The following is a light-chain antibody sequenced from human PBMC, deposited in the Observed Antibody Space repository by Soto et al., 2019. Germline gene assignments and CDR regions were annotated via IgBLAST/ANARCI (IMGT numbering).Light chain of an antibody. Sequence: QSVLTQPASVSGSPGQSITISCTGTSSDVGAYNYVSWYQHYPGKAPKVMIYDLSNRHEGVSNRSSGSKSGNTASLSISVIQAEDEADYSCCLYTPSSTVVFGVGTQLNVL. V-gene: IGLV2-14*03. CDR1: SSDVGAYNY. CDR2: DLS. CDR3: CLYTPSSTVV. J-gene: IGLJ2*01.